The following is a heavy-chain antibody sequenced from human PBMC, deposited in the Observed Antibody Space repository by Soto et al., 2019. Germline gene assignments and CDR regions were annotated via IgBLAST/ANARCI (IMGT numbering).Heavy chain of an antibody. CDR2: ISGYNGDT. J-gene: IGHJ6*02. Sequence: GASVKVSCKASGYTFTRYGISWVRQAPGQGLEWMGWISGYNGDTNYAQKFQGRVRMTIDTSTTTEYMELRSLTSDDTAVYYCAKNGQPPYYYYGLDVWGQGTKVTVSS. D-gene: IGHD2-8*01. CDR3: AKNGQPPYYYYGLDV. V-gene: IGHV1-18*01. CDR1: GYTFTRYG.